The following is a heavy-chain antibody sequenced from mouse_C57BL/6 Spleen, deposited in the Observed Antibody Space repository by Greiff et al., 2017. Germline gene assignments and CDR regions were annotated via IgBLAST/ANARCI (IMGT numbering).Heavy chain of an antibody. CDR3: ALWRDYAMDD. CDR2: IYPGDGDT. CDR1: GYAFSSSW. D-gene: IGHD6-1*01. Sequence: VQLQQSGPELVKPGASVKISCKASGYAFSSSWMNWVKQRPGKGLEWIGRIYPGDGDTNYNGKFKGKATLTADKSSSTAYMQLSSLTSEDSAVYFCALWRDYAMDDWGQGTSVTVAS. V-gene: IGHV1-82*01. J-gene: IGHJ4*01.